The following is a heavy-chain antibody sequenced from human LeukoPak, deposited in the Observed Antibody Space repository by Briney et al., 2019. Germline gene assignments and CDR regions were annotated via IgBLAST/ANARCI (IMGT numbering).Heavy chain of an antibody. CDR1: GFTVSSNY. D-gene: IGHD2-15*01. CDR2: IYSGGST. Sequence: GGSLRLSCAASGFTVSSNYMSWVRQAPGKGLEWVSVIYSGGSTYYADSVKGRFTNSRDNSKNTLYLQMNSLRAEDTAVYYCARDSVAWSFDYWGQGTLVTVSS. V-gene: IGHV3-66*02. J-gene: IGHJ4*02. CDR3: ARDSVAWSFDY.